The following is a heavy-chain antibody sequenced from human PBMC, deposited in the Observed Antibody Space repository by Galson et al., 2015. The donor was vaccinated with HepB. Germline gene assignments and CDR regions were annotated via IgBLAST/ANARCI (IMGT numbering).Heavy chain of an antibody. D-gene: IGHD2-15*01. V-gene: IGHV1-46*03. J-gene: IGHJ4*02. CDR1: GYTLTSYY. CDR3: AREYWAGGNCYPDY. Sequence: SVKVSCKASGYTLTSYYMHWVRQAPGQGLEWMGIINPSAGSTSSAQKFQGRLSVTRDTSTSTVYMELSSLRSEDTAVYYCAREYWAGGNCYPDYWGKGTLSPSPQ. CDR2: INPSAGST.